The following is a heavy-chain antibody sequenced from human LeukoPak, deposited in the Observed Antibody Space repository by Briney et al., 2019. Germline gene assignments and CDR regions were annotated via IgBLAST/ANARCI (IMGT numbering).Heavy chain of an antibody. CDR2: INHSGST. D-gene: IGHD2-2*02. CDR3: AREKYCSSTSCYNVWDY. J-gene: IGHJ4*02. Sequence: XINHSGSTNYNPSLKSRVTISVDTSKIQFSLKLSSVTAADTAVYYCAREKYCSSTSCYNVWDYWGQGTLVTVSS. V-gene: IGHV4-34*01.